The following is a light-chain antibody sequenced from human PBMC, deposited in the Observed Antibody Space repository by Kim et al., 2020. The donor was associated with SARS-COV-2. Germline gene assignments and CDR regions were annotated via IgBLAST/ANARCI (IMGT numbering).Light chain of an antibody. CDR3: QQYDNRPLT. CDR2: DAS. Sequence: DIQMTQSPSSLSASVGDRVTITCQASQDISNYLNWYQQKPGKAPKLLIYDASNLETGVPSRFSGSGSGTDFTFTISSLQPEDSATYYCQQYDNRPLTVGGGTKVDIK. J-gene: IGKJ4*01. V-gene: IGKV1-33*01. CDR1: QDISNY.